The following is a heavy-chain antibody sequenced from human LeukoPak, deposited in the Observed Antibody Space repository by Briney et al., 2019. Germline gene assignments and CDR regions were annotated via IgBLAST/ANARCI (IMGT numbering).Heavy chain of an antibody. CDR1: GGTFSSYA. J-gene: IGHJ6*02. D-gene: IGHD2-2*01. CDR2: IIPIFGTA. CDR3: AGDGPQDIVVVPAATGKNGRNYYYYGMDV. V-gene: IGHV1-69*01. Sequence: GSSVKVSCKASGGTFSSYAISWVRQAPGQGLEWMGGIIPIFGTANYAQKFQGRVTITADESTSTAYMELSSLRSEDTAVYYCAGDGPQDIVVVPAATGKNGRNYYYYGMDVWGQGTTVTVSS.